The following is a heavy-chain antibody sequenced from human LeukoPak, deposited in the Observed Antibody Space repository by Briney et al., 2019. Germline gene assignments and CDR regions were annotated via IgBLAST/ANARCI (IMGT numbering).Heavy chain of an antibody. CDR1: GGSIGSGYY. D-gene: IGHD2-21*02. V-gene: IGHV4-39*02. CDR2: IHYGGTT. J-gene: IGHJ4*02. CDR3: TRDIGDFVSDF. Sequence: SETLSLTCTVSGGSIGSGYYWACIRQPPRKGLEWIGSIHYGGTTHYNPSLQSRVTISADTSKNQFALDLRSVTAADTAVYYCTRDIGDFVSDFWGQGTLVTVSS.